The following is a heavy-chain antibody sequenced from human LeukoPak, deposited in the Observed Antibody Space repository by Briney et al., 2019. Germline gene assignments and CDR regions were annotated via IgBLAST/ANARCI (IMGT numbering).Heavy chain of an antibody. D-gene: IGHD6-13*01. CDR1: GGSFSGYY. CDR2: INHSGST. Sequence: TSETLSLTCAVYGGSFSGYYWSWIRQPPGKGLEWIGEINHSGSTNYNPSLKSRVTISVDTSKNQFSLKLSSVTAADTAVYYCARPPGIAAAWFDPWGQGTLVTVSS. CDR3: ARPPGIAAAWFDP. V-gene: IGHV4-34*01. J-gene: IGHJ5*02.